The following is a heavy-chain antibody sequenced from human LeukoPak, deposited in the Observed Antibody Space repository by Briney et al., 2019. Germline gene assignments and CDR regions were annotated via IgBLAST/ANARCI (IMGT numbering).Heavy chain of an antibody. V-gene: IGHV4-4*07. J-gene: IGHJ4*02. D-gene: IGHD3-22*01. CDR2: VYSSGVG. CDR1: GGSITGYY. CDR3: AREEFLHEIDSSGYFVY. Sequence: PSETLSLTCTVSGGSITGYYWNWIRQPAGQGLEWLGRVYSSGVGNYNPSLTSRVIMSVDTSKNQFSLKLTSLTAADTAVYYCAREEFLHEIDSSGYFVYWGQGTLVTVSS.